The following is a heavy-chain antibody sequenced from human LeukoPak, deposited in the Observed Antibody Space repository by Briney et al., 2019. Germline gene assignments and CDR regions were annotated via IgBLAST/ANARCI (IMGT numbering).Heavy chain of an antibody. CDR1: GYTFTAYY. V-gene: IGHV1-2*02. D-gene: IGHD1-7*01. Sequence: ASVKVSCKTSGYTFTAYYMHWVRQAPGQGLEWMGWINPNSGATDSAQKFQGRVTMTGDTSIDTAYMELSRLRSDDTAVYYCARDVVPIGTPGHDAFDIWGQGTVVIVSS. CDR3: ARDVVPIGTPGHDAFDI. J-gene: IGHJ3*02. CDR2: INPNSGAT.